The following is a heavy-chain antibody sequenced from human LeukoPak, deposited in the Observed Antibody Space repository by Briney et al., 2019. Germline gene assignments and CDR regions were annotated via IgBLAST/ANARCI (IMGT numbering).Heavy chain of an antibody. CDR3: AKHRRDLLSYSLFDY. V-gene: IGHV3-23*01. D-gene: IGHD1-26*01. J-gene: IGHJ4*02. CDR1: GFTFNNYA. CDR2: ISGSGDST. Sequence: GGSLRLSCAASGFTFNNYAMSWVRQAPGKGLEWVSGISGSGDSTYYADSVKGRFTISRDNSKNTLFLQMSSLRAEDTAVYYCAKHRRDLLSYSLFDYWGQGSLVTVPS.